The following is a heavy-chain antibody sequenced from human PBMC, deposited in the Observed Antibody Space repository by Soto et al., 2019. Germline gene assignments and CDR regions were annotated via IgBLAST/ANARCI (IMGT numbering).Heavy chain of an antibody. CDR2: ISSSGSTI. Sequence: PGGSLRLSCAASGFTFSDYYMSWIRQAPGKGLEWVSYISSSGSTIYYADSVKGRFTISRDNAKNSLYLQMNSLRAEDTAVYYCARFRVYPRLCYFDYWGQGTLVTVSS. CDR1: GFTFSDYY. J-gene: IGHJ4*02. CDR3: ARFRVYPRLCYFDY. V-gene: IGHV3-11*01. D-gene: IGHD6-6*01.